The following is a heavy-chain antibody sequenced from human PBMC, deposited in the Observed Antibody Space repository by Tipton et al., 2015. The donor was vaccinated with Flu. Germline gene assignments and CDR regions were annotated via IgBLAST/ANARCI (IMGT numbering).Heavy chain of an antibody. CDR2: IYYSGST. CDR3: ARGSSWYGY. Sequence: TLSLTCTVSGGSISGYYWSWIRQPPGKGLEWIGYIYYSGSTNYNPSLKSRVTISVDTSKNQFSLKLSSVTAADTAVYYCARGSSWYGYWGQGTLVTVSS. J-gene: IGHJ4*02. V-gene: IGHV4-59*08. D-gene: IGHD6-13*01. CDR1: GGSISGYY.